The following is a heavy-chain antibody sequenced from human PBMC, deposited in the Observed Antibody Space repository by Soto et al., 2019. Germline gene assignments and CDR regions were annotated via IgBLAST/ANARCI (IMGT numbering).Heavy chain of an antibody. CDR3: ARGLGSDKAIPA. D-gene: IGHD5-18*01. CDR1: GGSSSGYY. CDR2: INHSGST. J-gene: IGHJ5*02. V-gene: IGHV4-34*01. Sequence: AETRARTGGVYGGSSSGYYWSWIRQPPGKWLEWIVEINHSGSTNYNKSLKSRVTISVDTSKNQFSLKLSSVTAADTAVYYCARGLGSDKAIPAWGQGTLVPVSS.